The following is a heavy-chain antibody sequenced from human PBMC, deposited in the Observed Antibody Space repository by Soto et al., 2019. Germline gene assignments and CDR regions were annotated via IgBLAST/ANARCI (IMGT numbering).Heavy chain of an antibody. D-gene: IGHD3-3*01. J-gene: IGHJ4*02. CDR2: ISGSGDST. CDR1: GFTFSSYT. Sequence: EVQLLESGGGLVQPGGSLRLSCAASGFTFSSYTMSWVRQAPGKGLEWVSTISGSGDSTYYADSVKGRFTISRDNSKNRLFLQMNRLRAEDTAVYYCAKGAMTIFGVVGVLGRPLDYWGQGTLVTVSA. V-gene: IGHV3-23*01. CDR3: AKGAMTIFGVVGVLGRPLDY.